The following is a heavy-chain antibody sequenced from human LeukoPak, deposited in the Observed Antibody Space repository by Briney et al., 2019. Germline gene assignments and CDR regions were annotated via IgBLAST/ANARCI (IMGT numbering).Heavy chain of an antibody. Sequence: GGSLRLSCGASGFTFSSYWMSWVRQAPGKGLEWVANIKQDGSEKYYVDSVKGRFTISRDNAKNSLYLQMNSLRAEDTAVYYCARSGNTGRNWYFDLWGRGTLVTVSS. CDR1: GFTFSSYW. CDR3: ARSGNTGRNWYFDL. D-gene: IGHD3-10*01. CDR2: IKQDGSEK. J-gene: IGHJ2*01. V-gene: IGHV3-7*01.